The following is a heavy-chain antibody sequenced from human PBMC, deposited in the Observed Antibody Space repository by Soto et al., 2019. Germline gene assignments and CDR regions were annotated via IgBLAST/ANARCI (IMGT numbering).Heavy chain of an antibody. CDR2: INHSGST. J-gene: IGHJ6*02. CDR1: GGSISSYY. CDR3: GRGPLIVGATLHYYYGMDV. Sequence: SETLSLTCTVSGGSISSYYWSWIRQPPGKGLEWIGYINHSGSTNYNPSLKSRVTISVDTSKNQFSLKLSSVTAADTAVYYCGRGPLIVGATLHYYYGMDVWGQGTTVTVSS. V-gene: IGHV4-59*12. D-gene: IGHD1-26*01.